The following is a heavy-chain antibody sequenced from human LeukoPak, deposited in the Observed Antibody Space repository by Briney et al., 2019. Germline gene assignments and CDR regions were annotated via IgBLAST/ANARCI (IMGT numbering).Heavy chain of an antibody. CDR3: GRGLYVFWSGYHTGISVSPLLDL. V-gene: IGHV3-7*01. CDR2: IKQDGSEK. D-gene: IGHD3-3*01. Sequence: GGSLRLSCAASGFTFSSYGMNWVRQAPGKGLEWVANIKQDGSEKYYADSVKGRFTISRDNAKNTLYLQMNSLRAEDTALYYCGRGLYVFWSGYHTGISVSPLLDLGGGGTLLTVS. J-gene: IGHJ4*02. CDR1: GFTFSSYG.